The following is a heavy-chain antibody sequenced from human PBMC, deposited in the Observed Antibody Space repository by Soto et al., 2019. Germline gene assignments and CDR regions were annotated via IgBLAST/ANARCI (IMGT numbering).Heavy chain of an antibody. J-gene: IGHJ2*01. D-gene: IGHD3-9*01. Sequence: QVQLQQWGAGPLRPLETLSLTCGVSGGSFSGYYWAWIRQSPGKGLEWIGEINDRGSINYNPSLKSRVSISFVTSKNHYSLNLGSVTDADTAVYYCARESHDILTGPPWVWYFDLWGRGTLVTVSS. CDR1: GGSFSGYY. CDR2: INDRGSI. V-gene: IGHV4-34*01. CDR3: ARESHDILTGPPWVWYFDL.